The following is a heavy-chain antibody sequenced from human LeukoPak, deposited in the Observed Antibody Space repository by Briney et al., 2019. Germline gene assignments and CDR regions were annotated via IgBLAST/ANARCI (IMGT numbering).Heavy chain of an antibody. CDR1: GGSFSGYY. CDR2: INHSGST. CDR3: ARGWESIAARLDY. D-gene: IGHD6-6*01. V-gene: IGHV4-34*01. Sequence: PSETLSLTCAVYGGSFSGYYWSWIRQPPGKGLEWIGEINHSGSTNYNPSLKSRVTISVDTSKNQFSLKLSSVTAADTAVYYCARGWESIAARLDYWGQGTLVTVSS. J-gene: IGHJ4*02.